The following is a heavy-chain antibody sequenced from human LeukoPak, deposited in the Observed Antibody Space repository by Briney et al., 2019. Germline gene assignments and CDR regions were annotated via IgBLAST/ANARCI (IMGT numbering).Heavy chain of an antibody. CDR3: AHNGPTYSSSWYVEYYFDY. J-gene: IGHJ4*02. CDR1: GFSLSTSGVG. D-gene: IGHD6-13*01. V-gene: IGHV2-5*01. Sequence: SGPTLVKPTQTLTLTCTFSGFSLSTSGVGVGWIRQPPGKALEWLALIYWNDDKRYSPSLKSRLTITKDTSKNQVVLTMTNMDPVDTATYYCAHNGPTYSSSWYVEYYFDYWGQGTLVTVSS. CDR2: IYWNDDK.